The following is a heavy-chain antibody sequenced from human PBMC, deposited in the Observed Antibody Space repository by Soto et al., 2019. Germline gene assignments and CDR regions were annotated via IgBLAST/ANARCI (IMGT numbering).Heavy chain of an antibody. Sequence: GASVKVSCKASGYTFTSYDINWVRQATGQGLEWVGWMNPNSGNTGYAQKFQGRVTMTRNTSISTAYMELSSLRSEDTAVYYCARVLRYFDWLPYYFDYWGQGTLVTVSS. CDR3: ARVLRYFDWLPYYFDY. D-gene: IGHD3-9*01. J-gene: IGHJ4*02. CDR2: MNPNSGNT. CDR1: GYTFTSYD. V-gene: IGHV1-8*01.